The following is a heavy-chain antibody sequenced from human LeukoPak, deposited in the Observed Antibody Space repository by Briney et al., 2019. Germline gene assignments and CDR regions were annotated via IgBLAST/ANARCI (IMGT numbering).Heavy chain of an antibody. Sequence: SETLSLTCTVSGGSISSSSYYWGWIRQPPGKGLEWIGSIYYSGSTYYNPSLKSRVTISVDTSKNQFSLKLSSVTAADTAVYYCARTPQWLNAFDIWGQGTMVTLSS. CDR3: ARTPQWLNAFDI. V-gene: IGHV4-39*07. CDR2: IYYSGST. CDR1: GGSISSSSYY. J-gene: IGHJ3*02. D-gene: IGHD6-19*01.